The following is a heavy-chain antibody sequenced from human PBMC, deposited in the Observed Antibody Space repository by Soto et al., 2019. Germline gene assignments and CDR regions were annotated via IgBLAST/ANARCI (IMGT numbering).Heavy chain of an antibody. CDR1: GFTFSSYA. CDR2: ISYDGSNK. V-gene: IGHV3-30-3*01. Sequence: GGSLRLSCAASGFTFSSYAMHWVRQAPGKGLEWVAVISYDGSNKYYADSVKGRFTISRDNSKNTLYLQMNSLRAEDTAVYYCARDLGYCSGGSCYYYSMDVWGQGTTVTVSS. CDR3: ARDLGYCSGGSCYYYSMDV. D-gene: IGHD2-15*01. J-gene: IGHJ6*02.